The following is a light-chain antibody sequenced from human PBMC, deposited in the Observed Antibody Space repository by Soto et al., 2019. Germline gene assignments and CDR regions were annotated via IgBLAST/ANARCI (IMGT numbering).Light chain of an antibody. CDR3: QKYNSAPLWA. J-gene: IGKJ1*01. CDR2: AAS. Sequence: DIQMTQSPSSLSASVGDRVTITCRASQGISNYLAWYQLKPGKVPNLLIYAASTLQSGVPSRFSGSGSGTDFTLTISSLQPEDVATYYCQKYNSAPLWACGQGTKGEIK. CDR1: QGISNY. V-gene: IGKV1-27*01.